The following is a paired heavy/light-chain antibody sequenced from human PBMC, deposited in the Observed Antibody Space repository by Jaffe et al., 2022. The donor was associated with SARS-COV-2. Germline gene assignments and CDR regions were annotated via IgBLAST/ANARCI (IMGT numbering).Heavy chain of an antibody. Sequence: QVQLQESGPGLVKPSETLSLTCTVSGGSISSYYWSWIRQPPGKGLEWIGYIYYSGSTNYNPSLKSRVTISVDTSKNQFSLKLSSVTAADTAVYYCARARPPLRIQLWRGGFDYWGQGTLVTVSS. D-gene: IGHD5-18*01. CDR1: GGSISSYY. CDR3: ARARPPLRIQLWRGGFDY. CDR2: IYYSGST. J-gene: IGHJ4*02. V-gene: IGHV4-59*01.
Light chain of an antibody. J-gene: IGKJ1*01. V-gene: IGKV3-20*01. CDR2: GAS. Sequence: EIVLTQSPGTLSLSPGERATLSCRASQSVSSSYLAWYQQKPGQAPRLLIYGASSRATGIPDRFSGSGSGTDFTLTISRLEPEDFAVYYCQQYGSSSWTFGQGTKVEIK. CDR3: QQYGSSSWT. CDR1: QSVSSSY.